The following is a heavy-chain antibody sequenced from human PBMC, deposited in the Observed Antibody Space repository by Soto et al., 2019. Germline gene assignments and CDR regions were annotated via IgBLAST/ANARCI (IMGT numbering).Heavy chain of an antibody. Sequence: SETLSLTCSVSGASINSSSYFWGWVRQPPGKGLEGIGSIYYSGSTYYNPSLRSRVTISVDTSKNQFSLKLSSVTAADAAVFYCERDYSSVSRNWFDPCGQRTLVTVSS. CDR3: ERDYSSVSRNWFDP. V-gene: IGHV4-39*02. CDR2: IYYSGST. CDR1: GASINSSSYF. D-gene: IGHD6-19*01. J-gene: IGHJ5*02.